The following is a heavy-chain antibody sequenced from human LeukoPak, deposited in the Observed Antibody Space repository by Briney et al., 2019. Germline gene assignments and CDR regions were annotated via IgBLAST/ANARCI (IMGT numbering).Heavy chain of an antibody. Sequence: SETLSLTCAVYGGSFSGYYWSWIRQPPGKGLEWIGEINHSGSTNYNPSLKSRVTISVDTSKNQFSLKLSSVTAADAAVYYCARGVAGTGYDYWGQGTLVTVSS. J-gene: IGHJ4*02. CDR2: INHSGST. CDR3: ARGVAGTGYDY. D-gene: IGHD6-19*01. V-gene: IGHV4-34*01. CDR1: GGSFSGYY.